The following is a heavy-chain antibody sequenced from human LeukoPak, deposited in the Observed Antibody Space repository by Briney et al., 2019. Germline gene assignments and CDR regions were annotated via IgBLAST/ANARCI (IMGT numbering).Heavy chain of an antibody. Sequence: GASVKVSCKASGGTFSSYAISWVRQAPGQGLEWMGGIIPIFGTANYAQKFQGRVTITTDESTSTAYLELSSLRSEDTAVYYCASGGGHLWLDYWGQGTLVTVSS. V-gene: IGHV1-69*05. CDR1: GGTFSSYA. J-gene: IGHJ4*02. CDR3: ASGGGHLWLDY. D-gene: IGHD3-3*02. CDR2: IIPIFGTA.